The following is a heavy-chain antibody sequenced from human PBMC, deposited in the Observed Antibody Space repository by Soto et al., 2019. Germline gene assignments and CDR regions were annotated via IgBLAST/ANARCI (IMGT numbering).Heavy chain of an antibody. D-gene: IGHD3-16*01. J-gene: IGHJ6*02. CDR2: MNPNSGNT. Sequence: ASVKVSCKASGYTFTSYDINWVRQATGQGLEWMGWMNPNSGNTGYAQKFQGRVTMTRNTSISTVYMELSSLRSEDTAVYYCARDQAVFGELRKHQFYYYGMDVWGQGTTVTVSS. CDR3: ARDQAVFGELRKHQFYYYGMDV. V-gene: IGHV1-8*01. CDR1: GYTFTSYD.